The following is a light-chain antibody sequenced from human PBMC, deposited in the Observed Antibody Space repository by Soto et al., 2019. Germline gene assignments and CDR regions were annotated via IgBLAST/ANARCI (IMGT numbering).Light chain of an antibody. CDR1: QSVSSGY. CDR3: QQYGSSPPST. V-gene: IGKV3-20*01. Sequence: EIVLTQSPGALSLSPGERATLSCSASQSVSSGYLAWYQQKPGQAPRLLSFATSRTTTGIPDRFSGSGSGTDFSLTLSRLEPEDVAVYYCQQYGSSPPSTFGQGTRLEIK. J-gene: IGKJ5*01. CDR2: ATS.